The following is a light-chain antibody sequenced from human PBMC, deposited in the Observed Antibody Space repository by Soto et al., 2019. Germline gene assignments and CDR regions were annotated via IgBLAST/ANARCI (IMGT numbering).Light chain of an antibody. CDR2: GAS. J-gene: IGKJ2*01. CDR1: QSVNSR. Sequence: EIVLTQSPGTLSLSPGERATLSCRASQSVNSRLAWYQHKPGQAPRLLIYGASSRATGNPHRFSGSVSGTDFTLTISSLQSEDFALYYCHQYNSWPPGTFGQGTKVDIK. CDR3: HQYNSWPPGT. V-gene: IGKV3D-15*01.